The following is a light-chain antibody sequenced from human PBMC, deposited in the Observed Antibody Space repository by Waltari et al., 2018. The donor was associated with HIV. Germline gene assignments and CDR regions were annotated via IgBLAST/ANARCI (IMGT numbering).Light chain of an antibody. CDR2: RNN. CDR3: AAWDDSRSGWV. Sequence: QSVLTQPPSASGTPGQRVTISCSGSSSNIGSNYVYWYQQLPGTAPKLLIYRNNQRPAGVPDRVSGAKSGTSASLAISGLQSEDEADYYCAAWDDSRSGWVFGGGTKLTVL. CDR1: SSNIGSNY. J-gene: IGLJ3*02. V-gene: IGLV1-47*01.